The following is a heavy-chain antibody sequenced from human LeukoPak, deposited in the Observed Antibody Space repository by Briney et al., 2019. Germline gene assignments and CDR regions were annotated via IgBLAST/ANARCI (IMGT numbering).Heavy chain of an antibody. CDR3: ARGPPNWGYDY. J-gene: IGHJ4*02. V-gene: IGHV1-2*06. CDR1: GYTFTGYY. Sequence: ASVKVSCKASGYTFTGYYMHWVRQAPGQGLEWMGRINPNSGGTNYAQKFQDRVTMTRNTSISTAYMELSSLRSDDTAVYYCARGPPNWGYDYWGPGTLVTVSS. CDR2: INPNSGGT. D-gene: IGHD7-27*01.